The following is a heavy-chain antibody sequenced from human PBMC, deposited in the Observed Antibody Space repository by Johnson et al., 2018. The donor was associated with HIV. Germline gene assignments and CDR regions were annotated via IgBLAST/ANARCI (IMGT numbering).Heavy chain of an antibody. CDR3: AKGRVGESGSYNV. D-gene: IGHD1-26*01. Sequence: VQLVESGGGLVKPGESLRLSCAASGFTFSNAWMSWVRQAPGKGLEWVGRIKSKTGGETTDYASPVKGKFTISRDASKNTLYLQMNSLRAEDTALYYCAKGRVGESGSYNVWGQGTMVTVSS. V-gene: IGHV3-15*01. CDR2: IKSKTGGETT. J-gene: IGHJ3*01. CDR1: GFTFSNAW.